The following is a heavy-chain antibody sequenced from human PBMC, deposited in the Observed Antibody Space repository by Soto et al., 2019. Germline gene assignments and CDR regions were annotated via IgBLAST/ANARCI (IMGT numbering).Heavy chain of an antibody. V-gene: IGHV3-30*18. Sequence: QVQLVESGGGVVQPGRSLRLSCAASGFTFSSYGMHWVRQAPGKGLEWVAVISYDGSYKYYADFVKGRFTISRDNSKNTLYLQMNRLRAEDTAVYYCAKWNGGFDYLGQGTLVTVAS. CDR3: AKWNGGFDY. J-gene: IGHJ4*02. CDR1: GFTFSSYG. D-gene: IGHD3-16*01. CDR2: ISYDGSYK.